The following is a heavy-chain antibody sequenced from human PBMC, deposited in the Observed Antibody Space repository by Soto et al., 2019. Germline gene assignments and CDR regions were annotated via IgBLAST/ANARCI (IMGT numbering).Heavy chain of an antibody. CDR2: INPNSGDT. V-gene: IGHV1-2*02. J-gene: IGHJ4*02. CDR1: GYTFTSYY. D-gene: IGHD2-21*02. CDR3: ARQLAYRGGDCFTEPVDY. Sequence: QAQLVQSGAEVKKPGASVKVSCEASGYTFTSYYMHWVRQAPGQGLEWMGWINPNSGDTKYAQKFRGRVTMTRDTSITTAYMEVKMLTSDDTAVYYCARQLAYRGGDCFTEPVDYWGQGTLVTVSS.